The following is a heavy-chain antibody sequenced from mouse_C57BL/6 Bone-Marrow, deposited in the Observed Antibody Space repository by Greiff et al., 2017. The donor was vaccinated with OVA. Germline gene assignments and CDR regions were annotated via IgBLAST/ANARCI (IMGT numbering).Heavy chain of an antibody. Sequence: VKLVESGPELVKPGASVKISCKASGYSFTSYYIHWVQQRPGQGLEWIGWIYPGSGNTKYNAKFKGKATLTADTSSSTAYLQLSSLTSDDSAVYYCARRAFAYWGQGTLVTVSA. V-gene: IGHV1-66*01. CDR2: IYPGSGNT. J-gene: IGHJ3*01. CDR1: GYSFTSYY. CDR3: ARRAFAY. D-gene: IGHD3-1*01.